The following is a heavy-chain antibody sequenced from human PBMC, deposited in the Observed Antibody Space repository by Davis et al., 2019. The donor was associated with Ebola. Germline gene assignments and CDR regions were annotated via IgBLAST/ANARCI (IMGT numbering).Heavy chain of an antibody. J-gene: IGHJ4*02. CDR1: GHSVSSGG. D-gene: IGHD4-17*01. V-gene: IGHV6-1*01. CDR3: VRTTYGAPEY. CDR2: TYYNSKWYN. Sequence: HSQTLSLTRAISGHSVSSGGWNWIRQSPSRGLEWLGRTYYNSKWYNDYAASVKSRITINPDTSKNQFSLQLNSVTPEDTAVYYCVRTTYGAPEYWGQGTLVTVSS.